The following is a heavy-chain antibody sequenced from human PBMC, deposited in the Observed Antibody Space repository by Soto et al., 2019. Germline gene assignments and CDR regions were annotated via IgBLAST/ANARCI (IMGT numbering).Heavy chain of an antibody. CDR2: IDPSDSYA. CDR1: GYTFTTYW. CDR3: ARHLAPLYDTIGYYYPYDY. D-gene: IGHD3-22*01. Sequence: GESLKISCKGSGYTFTTYWISWVRQMPGKGLEWMGRIDPSDSYANYSPSFQGHVTISADKSINTAYLQWSSLQASDTAMYYCARHLAPLYDTIGYYYPYDYWGQGTLVTVSS. J-gene: IGHJ4*02. V-gene: IGHV5-10-1*01.